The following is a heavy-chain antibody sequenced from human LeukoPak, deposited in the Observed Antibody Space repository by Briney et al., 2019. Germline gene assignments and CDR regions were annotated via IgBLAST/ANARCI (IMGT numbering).Heavy chain of an antibody. D-gene: IGHD3-10*01. CDR1: GGSISSSSYY. Sequence: SETLSLTCTVSGGSISSSSYYWGWIRQPPGKGLEWIGSIYYSGSTYYNPSLKSRVTMSVDTSKNQFSLKLSSVTAADTAVYYCAKSNGYGLVDIWGKGTMVTVSS. CDR2: IYYSGST. V-gene: IGHV4-39*07. CDR3: AKSNGYGLVDI. J-gene: IGHJ3*02.